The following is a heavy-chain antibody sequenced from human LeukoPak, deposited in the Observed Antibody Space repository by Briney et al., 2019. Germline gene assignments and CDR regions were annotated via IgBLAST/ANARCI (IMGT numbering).Heavy chain of an antibody. CDR1: GFTFSSCA. Sequence: GGSLRLSCAASGFTFSSCAMSWVRQAPGKGLEWVSAISGSGGRPYYADSVKGRFTISRDNSKNTLYLQMNSLRAEGTAVYYCARHPEPGYCSSTSCHESYFDYWGQGTLVTVSS. CDR3: ARHPEPGYCSSTSCHESYFDY. D-gene: IGHD2-2*01. V-gene: IGHV3-23*01. CDR2: ISGSGGRP. J-gene: IGHJ4*02.